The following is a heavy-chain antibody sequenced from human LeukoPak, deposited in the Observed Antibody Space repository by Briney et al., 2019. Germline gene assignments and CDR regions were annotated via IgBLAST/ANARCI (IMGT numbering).Heavy chain of an antibody. CDR3: ASFGYCGGDCYSDFDY. Sequence: GGSLRLSCAGSGFTVSSNYMSWVRQAPGKGLEWVAVIYSGGSTYYADSVKGRFPISRDNSKNPLYLQMNSLRAEDTAVYYCASFGYCGGDCYSDFDYWGQGTLVTVSS. J-gene: IGHJ4*02. CDR1: GFTVSSNY. D-gene: IGHD2-21*02. V-gene: IGHV3-53*01. CDR2: IYSGGST.